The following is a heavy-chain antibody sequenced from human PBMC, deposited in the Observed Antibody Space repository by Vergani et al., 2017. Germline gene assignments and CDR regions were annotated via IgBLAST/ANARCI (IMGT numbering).Heavy chain of an antibody. Sequence: QVHLEQPGTEVKKPGSPVKVSCKVSGDIFNNYTVTWVRQAPGQGLEWMGRIIPIIRLATSAQKFQDRVKITGDTSTNTVYMEMNNLRSEYTAVYYCARVSPGDNSGWEPFDYWGQGTLVTVSS. J-gene: IGHJ4*02. V-gene: IGHV1-69*02. CDR2: IIPIIRLA. D-gene: IGHD6-19*01. CDR3: ARVSPGDNSGWEPFDY. CDR1: GDIFNNYT.